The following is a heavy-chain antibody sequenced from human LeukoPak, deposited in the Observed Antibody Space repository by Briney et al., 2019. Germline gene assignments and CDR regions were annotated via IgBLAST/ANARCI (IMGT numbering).Heavy chain of an antibody. V-gene: IGHV4-39*01. J-gene: IGHJ6*04. CDR2: IYYSGST. D-gene: IGHD3-22*01. CDR3: ASYFTMIPMDV. Sequence: PSETLSLTCTVSGGSISSSSYYWGWIRQPPGKGLEWIGSIYYSGSTYYNPSLKSRVTISVDTSKNQFSLKLSSVTAADTAVYYCASYFTMIPMDVWGKGTTVTVSS. CDR1: GGSISSSSYY.